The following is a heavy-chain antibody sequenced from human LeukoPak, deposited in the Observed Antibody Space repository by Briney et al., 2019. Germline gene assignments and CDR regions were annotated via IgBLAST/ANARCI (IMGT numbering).Heavy chain of an antibody. J-gene: IGHJ3*02. Sequence: GESLKISCQASGYSFTTYWIGWVRQMPGKGLEWMGNISPGDSDTRYIPSFQGQFTLSADKSITTAYLQWSSLKASDTATYYCARMGPGALTADAFDIWGQGTTVTVSS. CDR2: ISPGDSDT. V-gene: IGHV5-51*01. CDR1: GYSFTTYW. D-gene: IGHD1-14*01. CDR3: ARMGPGALTADAFDI.